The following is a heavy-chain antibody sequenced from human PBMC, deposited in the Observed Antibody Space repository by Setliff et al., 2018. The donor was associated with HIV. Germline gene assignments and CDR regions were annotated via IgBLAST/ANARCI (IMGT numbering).Heavy chain of an antibody. CDR3: ARDPPGYGDSKDY. CDR1: GGSVGSGSYY. Sequence: SETLSLTCTVSGGSVGSGSYYWSWIRQSPGEGLEWLGYIYYSGSTTYNPSPRSRVTISIDTSKDQFSLNLRSVTAADTAVYYCARDPPGYGDSKDYWGQGKLVTVSS. V-gene: IGHV4-61*01. J-gene: IGHJ4*02. D-gene: IGHD4-17*01. CDR2: IYYSGST.